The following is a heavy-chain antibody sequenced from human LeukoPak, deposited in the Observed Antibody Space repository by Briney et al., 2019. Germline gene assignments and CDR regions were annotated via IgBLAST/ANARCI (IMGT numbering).Heavy chain of an antibody. CDR2: IYYSGST. CDR3: ARVRIAAAGTLGFGRRXXXEFDY. D-gene: IGHD6-13*01. CDR1: GGSISSYY. V-gene: IGHV4-59*01. J-gene: IGHJ4*01. Sequence: SETLSLTCTVSGGSISSYYWSWIRQPPGKGLEWIGYIYYSGSTNYNPSLKSRVTISVDTSKNQFSLKLSSVTAADTAVYYCARVRIAAAGTLGFGRRXXXEFDYWGQGTLVTVSS.